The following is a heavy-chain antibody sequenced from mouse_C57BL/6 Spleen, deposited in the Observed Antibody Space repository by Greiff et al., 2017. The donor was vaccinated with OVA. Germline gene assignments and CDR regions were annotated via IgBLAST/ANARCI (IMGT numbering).Heavy chain of an antibody. CDR2: IRRKSSNYAT. CDR1: GFTFNTYA. V-gene: IGHV10-3*01. CDR3: VIDEGAWFAY. Sequence: EVQLVESGGGLVQPKGSLKLSCAASGFTFNTYAMHWVRQAPGKGLEWVARIRRKSSNYATYYADSVKNRFTISRDESQSMLYLQMNNLKTEDTAMYYCVIDEGAWFAYWGQGTLVTVSA. J-gene: IGHJ3*01.